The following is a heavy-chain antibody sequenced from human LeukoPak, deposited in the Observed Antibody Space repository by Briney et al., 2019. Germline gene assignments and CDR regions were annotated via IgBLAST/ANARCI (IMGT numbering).Heavy chain of an antibody. CDR1: GGSITGYY. CDR2: IHYTGAT. Sequence: SETLSLTCAVYGGSITGYYWSWIRQTPGRGLEWGGEIHYTGATSYNPSLKSRATISTDTSKNQFSLRLSSVTAEDTAVYYCARDSRAVAGPRYFDLWGRGTLVTVSS. D-gene: IGHD6-19*01. J-gene: IGHJ2*01. CDR3: ARDSRAVAGPRYFDL. V-gene: IGHV4-34*01.